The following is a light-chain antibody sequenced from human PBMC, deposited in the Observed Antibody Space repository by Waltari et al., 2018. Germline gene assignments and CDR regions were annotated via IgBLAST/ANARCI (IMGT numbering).Light chain of an antibody. Sequence: SPGLTQPPSVSVPPGQTALTPRSGDELSAKYNYWFQQKSGQAPVVVMRRHTGRPSGIPERFSASDSGTTGTLVISGVQAEDEAEYYCQSADDSGDHVLFGGGTKLTVL. CDR2: RHT. V-gene: IGLV3-25*03. CDR3: QSADDSGDHVL. J-gene: IGLJ2*01. CDR1: ELSAKY.